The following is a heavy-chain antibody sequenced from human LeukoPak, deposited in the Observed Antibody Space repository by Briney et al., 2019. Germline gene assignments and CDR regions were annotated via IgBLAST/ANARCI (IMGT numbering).Heavy chain of an antibody. CDR3: ARDGRRYDYWDAFDI. J-gene: IGHJ3*02. Sequence: GGSLRLSCAASGFTFSSYWMSWVRQAPGKGLEWVANIKQDGSEKYYVDSVKGRFTISRDNAKNSLYLQMNSLRAEDTAVYYCARDGRRYDYWDAFDIWGQGTMVTVSS. V-gene: IGHV3-7*01. CDR2: IKQDGSEK. D-gene: IGHD5-12*01. CDR1: GFTFSSYW.